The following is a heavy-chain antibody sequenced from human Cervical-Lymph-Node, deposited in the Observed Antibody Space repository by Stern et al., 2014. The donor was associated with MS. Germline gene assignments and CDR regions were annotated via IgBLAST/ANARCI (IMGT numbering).Heavy chain of an antibody. Sequence: QLVESGAEVKKPGASVKVSCKASGYTFTTYYMHWVRQAPGQGLEWMGIIKPNGGSTDYAQRFKGRVTMTMDTSTSPVYMELNSLRSEDTAVYCCARDFSARELGVLAYWGQGTLVTVSS. V-gene: IGHV1-46*01. D-gene: IGHD1-26*01. CDR3: ARDFSARELGVLAY. J-gene: IGHJ4*02. CDR2: IKPNGGST. CDR1: GYTFTTYY.